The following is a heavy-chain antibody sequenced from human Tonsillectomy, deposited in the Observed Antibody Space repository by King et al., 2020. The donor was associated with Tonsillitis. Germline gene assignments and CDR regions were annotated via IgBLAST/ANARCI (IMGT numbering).Heavy chain of an antibody. J-gene: IGHJ3*02. CDR1: GFTFSNYA. CDR3: AKTHYGSGGYNVFDI. V-gene: IGHV3-23*04. Sequence: VQLVESGGGLVQPGGSLRLSCAASGFTFSNYAINWVRQAPGKGLEWVSAISGSGGSTYYADSVKGRFTISRDNSKNTLYLQMNSLRAEDTAVYYCAKTHYGSGGYNVFDIGGQGTMVTVSS. CDR2: ISGSGGST. D-gene: IGHD3-10*01.